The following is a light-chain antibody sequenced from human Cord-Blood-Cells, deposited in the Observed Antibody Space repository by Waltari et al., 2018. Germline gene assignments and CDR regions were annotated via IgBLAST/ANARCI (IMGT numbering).Light chain of an antibody. CDR3: QQYYSYPWT. CDR1: QGISSY. Sequence: AIRITQSPSSLSASTGDRVTITCRASQGISSYLAWYQQKPGKAPKLLIYAASTLQSGVPSRFSCSGSGTDFTLTISCLQSEDFATYYCQQYYSYPWTFGQGTKVEIK. J-gene: IGKJ1*01. V-gene: IGKV1-8*01. CDR2: AAS.